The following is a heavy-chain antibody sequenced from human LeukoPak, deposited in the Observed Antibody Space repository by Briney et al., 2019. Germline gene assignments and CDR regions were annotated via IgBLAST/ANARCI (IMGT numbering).Heavy chain of an antibody. CDR2: ISAYNGNT. Sequence: ASVKVSCKASGYTFTSYGISWVRQAPGQGLEWMGWISAYNGNTNYAQELQGRVTMTTDTSTSTAYMELRSLRSDDTAVYYCAREESVVPAMNYFDYWGQGTLVTVSS. CDR1: GYTFTSYG. V-gene: IGHV1-18*01. CDR3: AREESVVPAMNYFDY. D-gene: IGHD2-2*01. J-gene: IGHJ4*02.